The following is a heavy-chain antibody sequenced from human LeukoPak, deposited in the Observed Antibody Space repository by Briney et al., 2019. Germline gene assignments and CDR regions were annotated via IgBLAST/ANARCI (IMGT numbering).Heavy chain of an antibody. Sequence: ASVKVSCKTSGYTFTDSYMHWVRQAPGQGLEWIGWINPNAGDTTYAQGFHGRVTMTRDTSISTVYMELNSLKLDDTAVYYCTREGRVGVPVDYWGQGTLVTVSS. CDR3: TREGRVGVPVDY. CDR2: INPNAGDT. V-gene: IGHV1-2*02. D-gene: IGHD2-15*01. CDR1: GYTFTDSY. J-gene: IGHJ4*02.